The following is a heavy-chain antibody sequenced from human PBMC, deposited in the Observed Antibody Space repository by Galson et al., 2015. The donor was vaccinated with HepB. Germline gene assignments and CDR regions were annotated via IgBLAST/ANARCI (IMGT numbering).Heavy chain of an antibody. Sequence: SVKVSCKVSGYTLTELSMHWVRQAPGKGLEWMGGFDPEDGETIYAQKFQGRVTMTEDTSTDTAYMELSSLRSEDTAVYYCATRRYNWNEDPYFDYWGQGTLVTVSS. CDR2: FDPEDGET. V-gene: IGHV1-24*01. D-gene: IGHD1-20*01. CDR1: GYTLTELS. CDR3: ATRRYNWNEDPYFDY. J-gene: IGHJ4*02.